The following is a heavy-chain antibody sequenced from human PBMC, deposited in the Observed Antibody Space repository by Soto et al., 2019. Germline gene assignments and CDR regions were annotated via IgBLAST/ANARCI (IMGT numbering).Heavy chain of an antibody. D-gene: IGHD3-9*01. V-gene: IGHV3-23*01. CDR1: GFTFSTYA. CDR3: AKDPTDERLAITPLEP. CDR2: ISGSGTTT. Sequence: EEQLLQSGGGSVQPGGSLRLSCVGSGFTFSTYAMSWVRQAPGKGLEWVSSISGSGTTTYDAEFVKGRFTVSRDNSKNTLYLQMNNLRAEDTALYYCAKDPTDERLAITPLEPWGQGTLLTVSS. J-gene: IGHJ4*01.